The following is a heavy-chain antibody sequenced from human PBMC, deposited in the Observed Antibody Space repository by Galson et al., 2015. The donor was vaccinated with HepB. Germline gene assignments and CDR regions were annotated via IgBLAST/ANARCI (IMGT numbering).Heavy chain of an antibody. CDR2: IGVGRGNT. D-gene: IGHD3-22*01. J-gene: IGHJ4*02. V-gene: IGHV1-58*01. CDR3: AAGDYYGSSGYYLDFDY. Sequence: SVKVSCKASGFTFISSAVQWVRQARGQRLEWVGWIGVGRGNTNYAQKFQERVTITRDMSTSTAYMELSSLRSEDTAVYYCAAGDYYGSSGYYLDFDYWGQGTLVTVSS. CDR1: GFTFISSA.